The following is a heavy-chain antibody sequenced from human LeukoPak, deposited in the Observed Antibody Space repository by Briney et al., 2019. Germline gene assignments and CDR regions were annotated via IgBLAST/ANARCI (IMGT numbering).Heavy chain of an antibody. Sequence: ASVKVSCKASGYSFTGYYMHWVRQAPGQGVEWVGRINPNSGGTNYAQKFQGRVTMTRDTSISTAYMELSRLRSDDTAVYYCARGLRTIFGVGLTNFDAFDIWGQGTMVTVSS. CDR2: INPNSGGT. CDR3: ARGLRTIFGVGLTNFDAFDI. CDR1: GYSFTGYY. V-gene: IGHV1-2*06. D-gene: IGHD3-3*01. J-gene: IGHJ3*02.